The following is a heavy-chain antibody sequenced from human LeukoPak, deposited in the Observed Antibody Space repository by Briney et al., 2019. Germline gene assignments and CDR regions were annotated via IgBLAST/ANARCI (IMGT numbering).Heavy chain of an antibody. D-gene: IGHD3-22*01. J-gene: IGHJ4*02. CDR2: SNAGNGDT. V-gene: IGHV1-3*02. CDR3: ARAYNYYDSSGYYLGYYFDY. CDR1: GYTFTSYA. Sequence: ASVKVSCKASGYTFTSYAMHWVRQAPGQRLEWMGWSNAGNGDTKYSQEFQGRVTITRDTSASTAYMELSSLRSEDMAVYYCARAYNYYDSSGYYLGYYFDYWGQGTLVTVSS.